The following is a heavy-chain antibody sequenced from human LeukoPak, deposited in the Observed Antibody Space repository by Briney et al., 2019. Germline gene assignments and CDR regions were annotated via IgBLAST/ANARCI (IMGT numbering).Heavy chain of an antibody. CDR3: ARDRVIYYYGMDV. Sequence: YWMSWVRQAPGKGLEWVANIKQDGSEKYYVDSVKGRFTISRDNAKNSLYLQMNSLRAEDTAVYYCARDRVIYYYGMDVWGQGTTVTVPS. CDR1: YW. V-gene: IGHV3-7*01. D-gene: IGHD2-21*01. CDR2: IKQDGSEK. J-gene: IGHJ6*02.